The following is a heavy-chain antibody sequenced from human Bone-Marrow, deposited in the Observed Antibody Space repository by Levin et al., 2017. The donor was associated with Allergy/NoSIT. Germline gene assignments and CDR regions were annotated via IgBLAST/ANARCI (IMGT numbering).Heavy chain of an antibody. D-gene: IGHD6-25*01. V-gene: IGHV1-18*01. CDR2: ISGYMGRT. Sequence: WASVKVSCRTSGYIFSDYNISWVRQAPGQGLEWMGRISGYMGRTKYARKFQDRITMTADTSTTTAYMELRSLRSDDTAMYYCSRGLQSFVPAALNYWGQGTQVTVSS. CDR3: SRGLQSFVPAALNY. J-gene: IGHJ4*02. CDR1: GYIFSDYN.